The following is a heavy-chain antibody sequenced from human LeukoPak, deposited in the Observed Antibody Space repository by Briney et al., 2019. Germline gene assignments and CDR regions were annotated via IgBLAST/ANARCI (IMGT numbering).Heavy chain of an antibody. CDR3: ARDKGEYYDSSGYLDY. CDR2: IYYSGNT. CDR1: GGSINSYY. V-gene: IGHV4-59*01. D-gene: IGHD3-22*01. J-gene: IGHJ4*02. Sequence: SETLSLTCTVSGGSINSYYWSWIRQPPGKGLEWVGYIYYSGNTNYNPSLRSRVTISVDTSKNQFSLKLSSVTAADTAVYYCARDKGEYYDSSGYLDYWGQGTLVTVSS.